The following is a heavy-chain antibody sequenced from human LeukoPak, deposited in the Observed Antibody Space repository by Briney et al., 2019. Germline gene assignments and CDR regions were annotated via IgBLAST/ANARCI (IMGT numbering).Heavy chain of an antibody. Sequence: GGSLRLSCAASGFTFSDYYMSWIRQAPGKGLEWVSYISSSGSTIYYADSVKGRFTISRDNAKNSLYLQMNSLRAEDTAVYYCAKVADMYYYDSSGYYRMFFDYWGQGTLVTVSS. CDR3: AKVADMYYYDSSGYYRMFFDY. V-gene: IGHV3-11*01. CDR2: ISSSGSTI. D-gene: IGHD3-22*01. CDR1: GFTFSDYY. J-gene: IGHJ4*02.